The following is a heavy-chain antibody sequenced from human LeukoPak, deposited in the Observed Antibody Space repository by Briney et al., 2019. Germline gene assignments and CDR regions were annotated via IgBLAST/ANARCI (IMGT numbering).Heavy chain of an antibody. CDR2: IDPSDSYT. J-gene: IGHJ4*02. CDR1: AYSFTSYC. D-gene: IGHD6-19*01. V-gene: IGHV5-10-1*01. Sequence: GESLKISCKGSAYSFTSYCISWVRQMPGKGLEWMGRIDPSDSYTNYSPSFQGHVTISADKSISTAYLQWSSLKASDTAMYYCARHPIAVAGPLVHWGQGTLVTVSS. CDR3: ARHPIAVAGPLVH.